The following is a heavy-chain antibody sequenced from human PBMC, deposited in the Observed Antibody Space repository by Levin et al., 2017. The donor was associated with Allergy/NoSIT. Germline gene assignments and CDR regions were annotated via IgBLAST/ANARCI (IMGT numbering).Heavy chain of an antibody. Sequence: LSLPCAASGFQFSLYGMHWVRQAPGKGLEWVALIVFDGNDQYYADSEKGRFTISRDNSKNTLYLQMSSLRENDTAIYYCAKRGYCSGNTCQSHDAIDVWGQGTLVIVSS. J-gene: IGHJ3*01. CDR2: IVFDGNDQ. V-gene: IGHV3-30*18. CDR1: GFQFSLYG. CDR3: AKRGYCSGNTCQSHDAIDV. D-gene: IGHD2-15*01.